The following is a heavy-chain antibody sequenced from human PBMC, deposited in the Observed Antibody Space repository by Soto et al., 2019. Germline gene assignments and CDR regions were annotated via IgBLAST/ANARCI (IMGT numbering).Heavy chain of an antibody. J-gene: IGHJ4*02. D-gene: IGHD6-13*01. CDR1: GFTFSSYG. V-gene: IGHV3-33*01. CDR3: ARDNPGYSSSWYGTY. Sequence: QVQLVESGGGVVQPGRSLRLSCAASGFTFSSYGMHWVRQAPGKGLEWVAVIWYDGSNKYYADSVKGRFTISRDNSKITLYLQMNRLRAEDTAVYYCARDNPGYSSSWYGTYWGQGTLLTVSS. CDR2: IWYDGSNK.